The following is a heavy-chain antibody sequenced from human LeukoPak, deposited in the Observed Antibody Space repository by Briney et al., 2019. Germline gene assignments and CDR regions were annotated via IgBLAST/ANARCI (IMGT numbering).Heavy chain of an antibody. J-gene: IGHJ5*02. CDR2: INHSGST. D-gene: IGHD6-6*01. CDR1: GGSFSGYY. Sequence: SETLPLTCAVYGGSFSGYYWSWIRQPPGKGLEWIGEINHSGSTNYNPSLKSRVTISVDTSKNQFSLKLSSETAADTAVYYCARPNSSSSNWFDPWGQGTLVTVSS. V-gene: IGHV4-34*01. CDR3: ARPNSSSSNWFDP.